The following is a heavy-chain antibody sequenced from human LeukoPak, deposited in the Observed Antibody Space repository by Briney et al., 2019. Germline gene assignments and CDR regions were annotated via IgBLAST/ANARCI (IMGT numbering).Heavy chain of an antibody. CDR3: ATGGYGSGPWAKYYYYYYGMDV. CDR1: GYTLTELS. CDR2: FDPEDGET. J-gene: IGHJ6*02. D-gene: IGHD3-10*01. Sequence: VASVKVSCKVSGYTLTELSMHWVRQAPGKGLEWMGGFDPEDGETIYAQKFQGRVTMTEDTSTDTAYMELSSLRSEDTAVYYCATGGYGSGPWAKYYYYYYGMDVWGQGTTVTVSS. V-gene: IGHV1-24*01.